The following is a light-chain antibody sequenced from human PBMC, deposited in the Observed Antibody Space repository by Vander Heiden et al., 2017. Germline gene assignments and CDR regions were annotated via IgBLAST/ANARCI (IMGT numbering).Light chain of an antibody. CDR3: QQHNSFSLPT. J-gene: IGKJ4*01. CDR1: QSISSW. Sequence: DIQMTQSPSTLSASVGDRVTITCRASQSISSWLAWYQLKPGKAPNLLIYKASSLESGVPSSFSGRGSGTEFTLTISSRQPDDFAPYYCQQHNSFSLPTFGGGTKVEIK. V-gene: IGKV1-5*03. CDR2: KAS.